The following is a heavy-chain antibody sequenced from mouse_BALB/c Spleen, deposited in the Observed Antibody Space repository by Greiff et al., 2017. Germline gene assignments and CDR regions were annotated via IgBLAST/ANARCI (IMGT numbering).Heavy chain of an antibody. J-gene: IGHJ3*01. Sequence: EVMLVESGGGLVQPGGSLRLSCATSGFTFTDYYMSWVRQPPGKALEWLGFIRNKANGYTTEYSASVKGRFTISRENSQSILYLQMNTLRAEDSATYYGARDYYYGSSYEAYWGQGTLVTVSA. CDR2: IRNKANGYTT. CDR1: GFTFTDYY. V-gene: IGHV7-3*02. CDR3: ARDYYYGSSYEAY. D-gene: IGHD1-1*01.